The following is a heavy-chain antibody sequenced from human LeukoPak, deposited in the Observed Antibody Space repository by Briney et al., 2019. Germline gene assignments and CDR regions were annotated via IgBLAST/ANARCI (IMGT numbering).Heavy chain of an antibody. V-gene: IGHV4-59*12. D-gene: IGHD3-22*01. J-gene: IGHJ3*02. CDR3: ARELISGFDAFDI. CDR2: IYYSGST. Sequence: PSETLSLTCTVSGGSISSYYWSWIRQPPGKGLEWIGYIYYSGSTNYNPSLKSRVTISVDTSKNQFSLQLNSVTPEDTAVYYCARELISGFDAFDIWGQGTMVTVSS. CDR1: GGSISSYY.